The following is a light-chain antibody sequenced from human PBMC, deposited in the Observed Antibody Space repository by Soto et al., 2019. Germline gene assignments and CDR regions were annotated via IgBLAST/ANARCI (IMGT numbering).Light chain of an antibody. CDR2: KTS. CDR1: QSISSW. V-gene: IGKV1-5*03. Sequence: DILMTQSPSILSASVGEIVTITCRASQSISSWVAWYQQKPGMPPKLXXYKTSSLENGVPLRFSGSGSGTELTLTISGLQPEDFASYDCQPYNTYFSLTFGGGTKVDI. J-gene: IGKJ4*01. CDR3: QPYNTYFSLT.